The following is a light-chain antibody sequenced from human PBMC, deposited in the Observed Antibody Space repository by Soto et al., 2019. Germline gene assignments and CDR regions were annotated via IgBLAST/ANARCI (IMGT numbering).Light chain of an antibody. J-gene: IGKJ2*03. CDR2: KTS. CDR3: QQYNPYSYS. CDR1: QNTTSW. V-gene: IGKV1-5*03. Sequence: DIQMTQSPSTLSASVGDRVTITCRASQNTTSWLAWYQQKPGKAPKLLIYKTSSLQSGVPSRFSGSGSGTEFTLTISSLQPDDFATYYCQQYNPYSYSFGQGTKLEIK.